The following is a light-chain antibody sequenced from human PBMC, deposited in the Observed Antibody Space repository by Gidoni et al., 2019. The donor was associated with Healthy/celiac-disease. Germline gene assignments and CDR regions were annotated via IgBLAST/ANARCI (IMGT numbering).Light chain of an antibody. CDR1: SSDVGGYNY. CDR2: EVS. V-gene: IGLV2-8*01. CDR3: SSYAGSKNVV. Sequence: QSALTQPPSASGSPGPSVTISCTGPSSDVGGYNYVSWYQQHPGKAPKLMSYEVSKRPSGVPDRFSGSKSGNTASLTVSGLQAEEEADYYCSSYAGSKNVVFGGGTKLTVL. J-gene: IGLJ2*01.